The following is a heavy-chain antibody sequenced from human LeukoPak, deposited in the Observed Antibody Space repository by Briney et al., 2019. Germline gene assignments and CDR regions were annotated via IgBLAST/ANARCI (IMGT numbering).Heavy chain of an antibody. D-gene: IGHD5-12*01. CDR3: ASGPRGFYSYYGMDV. J-gene: IGHJ6*04. CDR2: IYTSGST. V-gene: IGHV4-4*07. CDR1: GGSISSYY. Sequence: SETLSLPCTVSGGSISSYYWIWIRQPGGKALVCIGRIYTSGSTNYNPPLKSRVTITVDTYKNQFSLKLSSVTAADTAVYYCASGPRGFYSYYGMDVWGEATTVTVSS.